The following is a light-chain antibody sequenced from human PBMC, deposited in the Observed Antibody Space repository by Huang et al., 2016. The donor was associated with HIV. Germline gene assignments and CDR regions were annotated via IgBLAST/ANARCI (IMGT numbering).Light chain of an antibody. CDR1: QSVSRN. J-gene: IGKJ2*01. CDR2: GAS. V-gene: IGKV3-15*01. Sequence: EIVLTQSPATRSMSPGQRATLSCRASQSVSRNLAWFQQQPGQAPRLLIYGASTRATGIPARCSCSGSGTEFTLTISSLQSEDFAVYYCQQYNNWPPMYTFGQGTKLEV. CDR3: QQYNNWPPMYT.